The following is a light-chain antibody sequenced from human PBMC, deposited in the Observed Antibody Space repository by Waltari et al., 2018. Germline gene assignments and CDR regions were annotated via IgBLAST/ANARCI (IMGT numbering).Light chain of an antibody. Sequence: AIRMTQSPFSLPASVEDRVTITCWARQGISSCLAWCQQKPVKTPNVFIYYASSLQSGVPSGFSGSGSGTDYTLTISSLQPEDVATYYCQQYYSTPLTCGGGTNVEIK. CDR1: QGISSC. J-gene: IGKJ4*01. CDR2: YAS. CDR3: QQYYSTPLT. V-gene: IGKV1D-43*01.